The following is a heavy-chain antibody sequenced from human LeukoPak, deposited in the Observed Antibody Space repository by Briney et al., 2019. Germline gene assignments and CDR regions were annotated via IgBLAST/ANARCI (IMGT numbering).Heavy chain of an antibody. CDR3: AKYLTARGPPYALDV. D-gene: IGHD1-14*01. J-gene: IGHJ6*02. CDR1: EFTFSSYA. Sequence: GESLKISCAASEFTFSSYAMQWVRQAPGKGLEWVSGITVSGGTTYYTDSVKGRFTISRDNSKNTLYLQMNSLRAEDTAVYYCAKYLTARGPPYALDVWGQGTTVTVSS. V-gene: IGHV3-23*01. CDR2: ITVSGGTT.